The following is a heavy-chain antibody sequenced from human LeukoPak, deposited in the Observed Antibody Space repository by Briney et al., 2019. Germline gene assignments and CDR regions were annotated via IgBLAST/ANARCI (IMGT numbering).Heavy chain of an antibody. CDR3: ARGSGYSYGGLLDY. D-gene: IGHD5-18*01. Sequence: SETLSLTCAVSGGSISSSNWWSWVRQPPGKGLEWIGEIYHSGSTNYNPSLKSRVTISVDKSKNQFSLKLSSVTAADTAVYYCARGSGYSYGGLLDYWGQGTLVTVSS. V-gene: IGHV4-4*02. J-gene: IGHJ4*02. CDR1: GGSISSSNW. CDR2: IYHSGST.